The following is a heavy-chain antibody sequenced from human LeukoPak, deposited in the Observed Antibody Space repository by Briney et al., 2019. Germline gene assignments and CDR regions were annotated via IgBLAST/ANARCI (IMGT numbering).Heavy chain of an antibody. V-gene: IGHV1-2*02. D-gene: IGHD3-10*01. CDR1: GYTFTGYY. CDR3: ARGWFGELSPGWFDP. Sequence: ASVKVSCKASGYTFTGYYMHWVRQAPGQGLEWMGWINPNSGGTNYAQKFQGRVTITRDTSASTAYMELSSLRSEDTAVYYCARGWFGELSPGWFDPWGQGTLVTVSS. CDR2: INPNSGGT. J-gene: IGHJ5*02.